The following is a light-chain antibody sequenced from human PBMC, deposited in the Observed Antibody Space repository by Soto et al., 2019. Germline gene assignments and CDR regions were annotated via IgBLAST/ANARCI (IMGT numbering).Light chain of an antibody. V-gene: IGKV3-20*01. Sequence: EIVLTQSPGSLSLSPGDSATLSCRASQSVSNTHVAWYQQRPGQAPRLLIYDASRRDIGVPDRFSGSGSGTDFTLAIGRLEPEDFTVYFCQQYAFLPWTFGQGTKVDIK. CDR2: DAS. CDR3: QQYAFLPWT. J-gene: IGKJ1*01. CDR1: QSVSNTH.